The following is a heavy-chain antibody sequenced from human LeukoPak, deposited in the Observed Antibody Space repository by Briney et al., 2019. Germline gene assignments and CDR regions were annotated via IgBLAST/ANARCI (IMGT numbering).Heavy chain of an antibody. CDR3: ARAFYPGYYSYMAV. CDR2: IYNSGST. Sequence: PSETLSLTCTVSGDSFSYFYWSWIRQPPGKGLEWIGYIYNSGSTSYNPSLKSRVTISVDTSKNQFSLKLSSVTAADTAVYYCARAFYPGYYSYMAVWGKGTTVTVSS. D-gene: IGHD3-3*02. J-gene: IGHJ6*03. CDR1: GDSFSYFY. V-gene: IGHV4-59*01.